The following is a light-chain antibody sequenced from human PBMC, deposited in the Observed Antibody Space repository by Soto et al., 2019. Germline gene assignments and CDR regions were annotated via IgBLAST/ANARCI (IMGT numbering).Light chain of an antibody. CDR1: QSVSSSY. J-gene: IGKJ4*02. CDR2: GAS. V-gene: IGKV3-20*01. CDR3: QPYGSSLRT. Sequence: EIVFTQSPGTLALAPGERATLSWMAIQSVSSSYLAWYQQKPGQDPRLLIYGASSRATGITDRFSGSGCGKELTLNISRLETEDFGVYYCQPYGSSLRTVGRGTQVETK.